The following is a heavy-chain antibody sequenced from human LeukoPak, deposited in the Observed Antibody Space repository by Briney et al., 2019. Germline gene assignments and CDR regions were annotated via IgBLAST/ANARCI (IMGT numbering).Heavy chain of an antibody. CDR1: GYTLTELS. CDR3: ATGYTSVVTVDTFDI. D-gene: IGHD4-23*01. J-gene: IGHJ3*02. Sequence: ASVKVSCKVSGYTLTELSMHWVRQAPGKGLEWMGGFDPEDGETIYAQKFQGRVTMTEDTSTGTAYMKLSSLRSEDTAVYYCATGYTSVVTVDTFDIWGQGTMVTVSS. V-gene: IGHV1-24*01. CDR2: FDPEDGET.